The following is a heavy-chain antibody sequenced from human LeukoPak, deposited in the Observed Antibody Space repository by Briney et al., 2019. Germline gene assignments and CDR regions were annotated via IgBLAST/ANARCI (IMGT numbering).Heavy chain of an antibody. CDR2: INHSGST. J-gene: IGHJ1*01. D-gene: IGHD6-19*01. CDR1: GGSFSGYY. V-gene: IGHV4-34*01. Sequence: SETLSLTCAVYGGSFSGYYWSWIRQPPGKGLEWIGEINHSGSTNYNPSLKSRVTISVDTSKNQFSLKLSSVTAADTAVYYCARGTKGGSGWYASFQHWGQGTLVTVSS. CDR3: ARGTKGGSGWYASFQH.